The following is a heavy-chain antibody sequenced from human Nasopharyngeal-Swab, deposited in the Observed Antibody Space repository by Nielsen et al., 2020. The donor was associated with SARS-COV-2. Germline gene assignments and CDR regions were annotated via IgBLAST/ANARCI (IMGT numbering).Heavy chain of an antibody. CDR2: IWNDGSNK. V-gene: IGHV3-33*01. CDR3: ARSGPYYYDSSGYRHGGAFDI. D-gene: IGHD3-22*01. Sequence: VRQAPGKGLEWVAVIWNDGSNKYYADSVKGRFTISRDNSKNTLYLQMNSLRAEDTAVYYCARSGPYYYDSSGYRHGGAFDIWGQGTMVTVSS. J-gene: IGHJ3*02.